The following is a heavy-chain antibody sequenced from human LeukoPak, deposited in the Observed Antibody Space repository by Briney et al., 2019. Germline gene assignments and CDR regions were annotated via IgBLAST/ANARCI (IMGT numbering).Heavy chain of an antibody. CDR2: SSAYNGNT. CDR3: ARTPGYSSGWTLDY. V-gene: IGHV1-18*01. CDR1: GYSFTSYG. Sequence: ASVKVSCKASGYSFTSYGISWVRQAPGQGLEWMGWSSAYNGNTNYAQKLQGRVTMTTDTSTSTAYMELRSLRSDDTAVYYCARTPGYSSGWTLDYWGQGTLDTVSS. D-gene: IGHD6-19*01. J-gene: IGHJ4*02.